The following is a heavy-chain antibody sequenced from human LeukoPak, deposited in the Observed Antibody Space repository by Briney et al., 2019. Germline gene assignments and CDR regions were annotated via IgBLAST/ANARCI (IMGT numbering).Heavy chain of an antibody. J-gene: IGHJ4*02. D-gene: IGHD6-19*01. CDR1: GGSINNYY. CDR3: ARLAPYSSGPHFDY. Sequence: SETLSLTCTVSGGSINNYYWTWVRQPAGKGLEWIGRVYATGSTNYSPSLKSRATISLDPSKNQFSLKLSSVTAADTAMYYCARLAPYSSGPHFDYWGQGILVTVSS. CDR2: VYATGST. V-gene: IGHV4-4*07.